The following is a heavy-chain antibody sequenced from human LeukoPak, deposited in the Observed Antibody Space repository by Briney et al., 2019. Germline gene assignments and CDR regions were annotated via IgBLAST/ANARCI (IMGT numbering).Heavy chain of an antibody. CDR1: GFTFSSYA. V-gene: IGHV3-23*01. Sequence: SGGSLRLSCAASGFTFSSYAMSWVRQAPGKGLEWVSAISGSGGSTYYADSVKGRFTISRDNSKNTLYLRMNSLRAEDTAVYYCAKDPKRPVIDDYWGQGTLVTVSS. CDR2: ISGSGGST. CDR3: AKDPKRPVIDDY. J-gene: IGHJ4*02.